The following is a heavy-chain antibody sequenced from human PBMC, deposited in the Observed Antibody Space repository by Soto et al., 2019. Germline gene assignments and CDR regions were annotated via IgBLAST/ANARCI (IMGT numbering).Heavy chain of an antibody. CDR2: ISYDGSNK. V-gene: IGHV3-30*18. CDR1: GFTFSSYG. J-gene: IGHJ4*02. CDR3: AKAGSSWLDY. D-gene: IGHD6-13*01. Sequence: QVQLVESGGGVVQPGRSLRLSCAASGFTFSSYGMHWVRQAPGKGLEWVAGISYDGSNKYYADSVKGRFTISRDNSKNSLYLQMNSLRAEDTAVYYCAKAGSSWLDYLGQGTLVTVSS.